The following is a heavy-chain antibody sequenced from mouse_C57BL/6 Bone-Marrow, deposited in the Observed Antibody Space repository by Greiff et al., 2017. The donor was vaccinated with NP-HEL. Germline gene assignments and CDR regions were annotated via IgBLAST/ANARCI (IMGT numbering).Heavy chain of an antibody. CDR3: ARDKGFWDY. CDR2: ISYDGSN. V-gene: IGHV3-6*01. CDR1: GYSITSGYY. Sequence: EVKLQESGPGLVKPSQSLSLTCSVTGYSITSGYYWNWIRQFPGNKLEWMGYISYDGSNNYNPSLKNRISITRDTSKNQFFLKLNSVTTEDTATYYCARDKGFWDYWGQGTTLTVSS. J-gene: IGHJ2*01.